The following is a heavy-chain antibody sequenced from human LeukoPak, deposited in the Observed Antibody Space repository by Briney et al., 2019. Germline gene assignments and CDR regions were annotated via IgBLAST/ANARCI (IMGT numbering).Heavy chain of an antibody. V-gene: IGHV1-2*02. Sequence: ASVKVSCKASGYTFTGYYMHWVRQAPGQGLEWMGWINPNSGGTNYAQKFQGRVTMTRDTSISTAYMELTRLRSDDTAVYYCARSWRFCSGDSCYPIDYWGKGTTVTVPS. CDR1: GYTFTGYY. CDR2: INPNSGGT. J-gene: IGHJ6*04. D-gene: IGHD2-15*01. CDR3: ARSWRFCSGDSCYPIDY.